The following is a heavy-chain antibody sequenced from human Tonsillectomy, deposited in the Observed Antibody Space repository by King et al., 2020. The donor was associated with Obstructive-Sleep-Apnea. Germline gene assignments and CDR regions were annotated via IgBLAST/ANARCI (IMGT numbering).Heavy chain of an antibody. J-gene: IGHJ6*02. CDR1: GGSISSGGYY. V-gene: IGHV4-31*03. CDR2: IYYSGST. CDR3: ARDILTVEGDYYGMDV. Sequence: QLQESGPGLVKPSQTLSLTCTVSGGSISSGGYYWSWIRQHPGKGLEWIGYIYYSGSTYYNPSLKSRVTISVDTSKNQFSLKLSSVTAADTAVYYCARDILTVEGDYYGMDVWGQGTTVTVSS. D-gene: IGHD3-9*01.